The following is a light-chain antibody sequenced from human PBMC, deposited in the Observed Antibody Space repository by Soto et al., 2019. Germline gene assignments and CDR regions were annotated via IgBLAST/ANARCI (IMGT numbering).Light chain of an antibody. CDR3: QQLFIYPPT. Sequence: DIQMTQSPSTLSASVGDRVTITCRASQSISSWLAWYQQKPGKAPKLLIYDVSSLESGVPSRFSGSGSGTHFTLTVSSLQPEDFATYYCQQLFIYPPTFGPGTKVDIK. V-gene: IGKV1-5*01. J-gene: IGKJ3*01. CDR1: QSISSW. CDR2: DVS.